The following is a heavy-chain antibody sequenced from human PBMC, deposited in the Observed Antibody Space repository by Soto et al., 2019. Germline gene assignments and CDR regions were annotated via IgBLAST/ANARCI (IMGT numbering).Heavy chain of an antibody. V-gene: IGHV6-1*01. Sequence: PSQTLSLTCAISGDSVSSDKAAWNWIWQSPSRGLEWLGRTYYRSKWYNDYAVSVTGRITINPDTSKNQFSLQLNSVTPEDTALYYCARGGPAPPYSSRWTLVFWDQGTLVTVSS. CDR2: TYYRSKWYN. CDR3: ARGGPAPPYSSRWTLVF. D-gene: IGHD6-13*01. CDR1: GDSVSSDKAA. J-gene: IGHJ4*02.